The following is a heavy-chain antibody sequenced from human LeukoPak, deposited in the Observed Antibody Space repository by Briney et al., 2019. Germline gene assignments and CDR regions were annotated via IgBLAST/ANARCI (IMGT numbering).Heavy chain of an antibody. CDR3: TKGALSLDYVDYRTYPHFFDS. Sequence: PAGGSLRLSCAASGFTFSNYAMTWVRQAPGKGLEWVSTISPSGGRTYYAGSVKGHFTISRDNSKNTLYLQMYSPRAEDTAVYYCTKGALSLDYVDYRTYPHFFDSWGQGTLVTVSS. CDR1: GFTFSNYA. CDR2: ISPSGGRT. J-gene: IGHJ4*02. D-gene: IGHD4-17*01. V-gene: IGHV3-23*01.